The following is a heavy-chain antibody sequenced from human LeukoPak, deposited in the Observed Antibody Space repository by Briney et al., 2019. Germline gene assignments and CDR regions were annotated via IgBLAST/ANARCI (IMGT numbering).Heavy chain of an antibody. CDR2: ISAYNGNT. D-gene: IGHD2-2*02. Sequence: GASVKVSCKASGYTFTSYGISWVRQAPGQGLEWMGWISAYNGNTNYAQKLQGRVTMTTDTSTSTAYMELRSLRSDDTAVYYCARDGVGRATAIPHFDYWGQGTLVTVSS. CDR3: ARDGVGRATAIPHFDY. CDR1: GYTFTSYG. V-gene: IGHV1-18*04. J-gene: IGHJ4*02.